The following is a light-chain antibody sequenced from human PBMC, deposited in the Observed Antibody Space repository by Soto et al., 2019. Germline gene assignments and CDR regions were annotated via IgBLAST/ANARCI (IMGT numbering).Light chain of an antibody. CDR2: AVS. CDR3: QHYIYYLPIP. V-gene: IGKV1-16*02. J-gene: IGKJ5*01. Sequence: DIQMTRSPSSLSTSIADRVTITCRASQGISYYLAWFQQKPGKAPKSLIYAVSSLQSGVPSKFSGSGSGTDFTLSISTLQPEDFPTYYYQHYIYYLPIPFGQGTRLEIK. CDR1: QGISYY.